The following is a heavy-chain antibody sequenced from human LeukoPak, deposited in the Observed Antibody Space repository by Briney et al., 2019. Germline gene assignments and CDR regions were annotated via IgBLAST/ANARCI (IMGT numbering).Heavy chain of an antibody. CDR3: ARDRELVY. V-gene: IGHV3-7*05. J-gene: IGHJ4*02. CDR2: IKEDGSEK. CDR1: GFTFGSYW. Sequence: GGSLRLPCAASGFTFGSYWLTWVRQAPGKGLEWVANIKEDGSEKYYVDSVKGRFTISRDNAKNSLYLQMNSLRAEDTAVYYCARDRELVYWGQGTLVTVSS. D-gene: IGHD1-26*01.